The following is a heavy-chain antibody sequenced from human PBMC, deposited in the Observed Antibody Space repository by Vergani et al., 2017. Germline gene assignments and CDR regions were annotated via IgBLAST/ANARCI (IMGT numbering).Heavy chain of an antibody. V-gene: IGHV1-69*06. J-gene: IGHJ6*02. Sequence: QVQLVQSGAEVKKPGSSVKVSCKASGGTFSSYAISWVRQAPGQGLEWMGGIIPSFGTANYAQKFQGRVTITADKSTSTAYMELSSLRSEDTAVYYCARLASATGTNNDYYYYGMDVWGQGTTVTVSS. CDR1: GGTFSSYA. D-gene: IGHD1-1*01. CDR3: ARLASATGTNNDYYYYGMDV. CDR2: IIPSFGTA.